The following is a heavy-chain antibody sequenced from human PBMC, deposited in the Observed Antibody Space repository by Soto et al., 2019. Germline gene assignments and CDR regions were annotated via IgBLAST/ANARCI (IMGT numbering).Heavy chain of an antibody. Sequence: QVQLVQSGAEVKKPGSSVKVSCKASGGTFSSYAISWVRQAPGQGLEWMGGIIPIFGTANYAQKFQGRVTITADESTSTDDMELSSLSSEDTAVYYCARTSYYESSGYYYKPWKWYFDLWGRGTLVTVSS. CDR2: IIPIFGTA. CDR3: ARTSYYESSGYYYKPWKWYFDL. D-gene: IGHD3-22*01. V-gene: IGHV1-69*01. J-gene: IGHJ2*01. CDR1: GGTFSSYA.